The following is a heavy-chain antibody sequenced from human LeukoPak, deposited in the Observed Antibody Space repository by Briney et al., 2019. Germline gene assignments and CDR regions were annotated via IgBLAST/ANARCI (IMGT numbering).Heavy chain of an antibody. J-gene: IGHJ4*02. CDR3: ARDLVATSELDY. CDR2: IYYSGST. D-gene: IGHD5-12*01. V-gene: IGHV4-30-4*01. CDR1: GGSISSGDYY. Sequence: SETLPLTCTVSGGSISSGDYYWSWIRQPPGKGLEWIGYIYYSGSTYYNPSLKSRVTISVDTSKNQFSLKLSSVTAADTAVYYCARDLVATSELDYWGQGTLVTVSS.